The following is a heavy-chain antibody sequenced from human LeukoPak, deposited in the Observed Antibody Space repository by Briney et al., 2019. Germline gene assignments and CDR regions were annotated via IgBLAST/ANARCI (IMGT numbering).Heavy chain of an antibody. V-gene: IGHV3-30-3*01. CDR1: GFTFSSYA. D-gene: IGHD3-10*02. CDR3: ARDVRGLIHLYSFDY. Sequence: PGGSLRPSCAASGFTFSSYAMHWVRQPPGKGLEWVAVISYDGNNQYYADSVKGRFTISRDNSKNTLYLQMNSLRAEDTAVYYCARDVRGLIHLYSFDYWGQGTLVTVSS. CDR2: ISYDGNNQ. J-gene: IGHJ4*02.